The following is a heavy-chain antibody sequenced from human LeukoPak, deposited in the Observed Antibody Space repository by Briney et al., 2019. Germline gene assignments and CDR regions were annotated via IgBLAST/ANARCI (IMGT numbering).Heavy chain of an antibody. CDR1: GFDFSQHW. D-gene: IGHD2-2*01. CDR2: IKRGGSEK. Sequence: GGSLRLSCAVSGFDFSQHWMTWVRQAPGKGLEWVADIKRGGSEKNYVDSVKGRFTISRDDTKNSLYLQMTSLRAEDTAVYYCARDSGSPPGIVVVPAAPPDYWGQGTLVTVSS. CDR3: ARDSGSPPGIVVVPAAPPDY. V-gene: IGHV3-7*01. J-gene: IGHJ4*02.